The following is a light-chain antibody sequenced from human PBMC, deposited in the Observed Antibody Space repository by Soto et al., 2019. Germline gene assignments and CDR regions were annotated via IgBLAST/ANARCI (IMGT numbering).Light chain of an antibody. CDR1: QAVNTR. J-gene: IGKJ2*01. CDR3: QQYGSSPPYT. V-gene: IGKV3-20*01. Sequence: EIVLTQSPATLSAFPGDRVTLSCRASQAVNTRLAWYQHKPGQAPRFLIYLTSNRAAGVPSRFSAWGSETDFTLTISRLEPEDFAVYYCQQYGSSPPYTFGQGTKVDIK. CDR2: LTS.